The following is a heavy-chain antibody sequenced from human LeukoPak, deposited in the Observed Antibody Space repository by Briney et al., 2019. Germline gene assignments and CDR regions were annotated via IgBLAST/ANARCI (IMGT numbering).Heavy chain of an antibody. CDR1: GYTFTSYY. V-gene: IGHV1-46*01. CDR2: INPSGGST. CDR3: ARDQGPYDKRGYFQH. D-gene: IGHD3-22*01. J-gene: IGHJ1*01. Sequence: ASVKVSCKASGYTFTSYYMHWVRRAPGQGLEWMGIINPSGGSTSYAQKFQGRVTMTRDTSTSTVYMELSSLRSEDTAVYYCARDQGPYDKRGYFQHWGQGTLVTVSS.